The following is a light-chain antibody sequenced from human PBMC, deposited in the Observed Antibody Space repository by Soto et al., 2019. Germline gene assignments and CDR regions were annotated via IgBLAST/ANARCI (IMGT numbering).Light chain of an antibody. J-gene: IGKJ4*01. CDR2: WAY. V-gene: IGKV4-1*01. CDR3: QQYFSTPPT. CDR1: QSVLYSCNNKKY. Sequence: DIVMTQSPDSLAVSLGERATINCKSSQSVLYSCNNKKYLAWYQQKPGQPPKLLIYWAYNRESGVPDRFSVSGSGTDFTLTISSRLAEDVAFYYFQQYFSTPPTFGGWTKVDIK.